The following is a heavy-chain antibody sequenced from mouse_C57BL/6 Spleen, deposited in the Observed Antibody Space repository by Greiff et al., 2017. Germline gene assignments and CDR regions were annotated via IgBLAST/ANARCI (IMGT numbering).Heavy chain of an antibody. Sequence: QVQLKQPGAELVMPGASVKLSCKASGYTFTSYWMHWVKQRPGQGLEWIGEIDPSDSYTNYNQKFKGKSTLTVDKSSSTAYMPLSSLTSEDAAVYYCARSFDYVFDYWGQGTTLTVSS. CDR2: IDPSDSYT. CDR3: ARSFDYVFDY. D-gene: IGHD2-4*01. CDR1: GYTFTSYW. V-gene: IGHV1-69*01. J-gene: IGHJ2*01.